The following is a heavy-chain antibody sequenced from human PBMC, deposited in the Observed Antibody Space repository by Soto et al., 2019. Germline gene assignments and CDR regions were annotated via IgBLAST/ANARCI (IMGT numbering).Heavy chain of an antibody. CDR1: GGSISSGGYY. D-gene: IGHD2-2*01. J-gene: IGHJ5*02. CDR3: ARDFVDCSSTSCYADYWFDP. Sequence: SETLSLTCTVSGGSISSGGYYWSWIRQHPGKGLEWIGYIYYSGSTYYNPSLKSRVTISVDTSKNQFSLKLSSVTAADTAVYYCARDFVDCSSTSCYADYWFDPWGQGTLVTSPQ. V-gene: IGHV4-31*03. CDR2: IYYSGST.